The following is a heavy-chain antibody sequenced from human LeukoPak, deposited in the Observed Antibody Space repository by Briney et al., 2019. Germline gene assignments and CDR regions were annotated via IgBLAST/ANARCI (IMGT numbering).Heavy chain of an antibody. CDR2: ISGTTGKT. CDR1: GFTFSNYI. J-gene: IGHJ4*02. V-gene: IGHV3-23*01. D-gene: IGHD4-11*01. Sequence: GGSLRLSCGASGFTFSNYIMSWVRQGPGRGLEWVSGISGTTGKTYYADSVKGRFRISRDNSKNTLYLQMDRLRAEDTAVYYCAKGGGETTVEVSAAAGVFHYWGQGTLVTVSA. CDR3: AKGGGETTVEVSAAAGVFHY.